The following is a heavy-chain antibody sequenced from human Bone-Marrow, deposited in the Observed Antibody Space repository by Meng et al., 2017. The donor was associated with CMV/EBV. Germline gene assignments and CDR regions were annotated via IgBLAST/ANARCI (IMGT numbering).Heavy chain of an antibody. Sequence: SVKVSCKASGGTFSSYAISWVRQAPGQGLEWMGGIIPILGIANYAQKFQGRVTITADKSTSTAYMELSSLRSEDTAVYYCARASPVVTVVHDAFDIWGQGTMVTVSS. D-gene: IGHD3-22*01. V-gene: IGHV1-69*10. CDR2: IIPILGIA. CDR3: ARASPVVTVVHDAFDI. J-gene: IGHJ3*02. CDR1: GGTFSSYA.